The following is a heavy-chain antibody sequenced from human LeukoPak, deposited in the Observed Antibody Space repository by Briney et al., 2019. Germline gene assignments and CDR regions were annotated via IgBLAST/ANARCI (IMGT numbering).Heavy chain of an antibody. CDR3: ASYCSGGSCYSELGSLVSDY. J-gene: IGHJ4*02. V-gene: IGHV4-38-2*01. Sequence: SETLSLXCAVSGYSISSGYYWGWIRQPPGKGLEWIGSIYHSGSTYYNPSLKSRVTISVDTSKNQFSLKLSSVTAADTAVYYCASYCSGGSCYSELGSLVSDYWGQGTLVTVSS. CDR2: IYHSGST. D-gene: IGHD2-15*01. CDR1: GYSISSGYY.